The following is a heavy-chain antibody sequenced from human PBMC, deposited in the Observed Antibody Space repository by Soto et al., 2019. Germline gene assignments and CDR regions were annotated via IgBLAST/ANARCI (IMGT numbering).Heavy chain of an antibody. CDR2: IIAYGGT. CDR1: GLSFNHYA. CDR3: AKDYKVAADPSSVRVFDY. V-gene: IGHV3-23*01. J-gene: IGHJ4*02. Sequence: GCTLRLSSEASGLSFNHYARSSFYQATCYWLQWVSIIIAYGGTFYADSVKGRFTISRYNSKNTVYLQMSSLRVEDTAIYYCAKDYKVAADPSSVRVFDYWGQADLVTVSS. D-gene: IGHD2-15*01.